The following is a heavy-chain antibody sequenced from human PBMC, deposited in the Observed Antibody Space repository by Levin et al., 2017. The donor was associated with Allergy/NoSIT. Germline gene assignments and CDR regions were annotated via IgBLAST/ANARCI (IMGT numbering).Heavy chain of an antibody. CDR3: ARDRGNYYDSSGYSDY. Sequence: SQTLSLTCAVSGGSISSSNWWSWVRQPPGKGLEWIGEIYHSGSTNYNPSLKSRVTISVDKSKNQFSLKLSSVTAADTAVYYCARDRGNYYDSSGYSDYWGQGTLVTVSS. CDR1: GGSISSSNW. D-gene: IGHD3-22*01. V-gene: IGHV4-4*02. CDR2: IYHSGST. J-gene: IGHJ4*02.